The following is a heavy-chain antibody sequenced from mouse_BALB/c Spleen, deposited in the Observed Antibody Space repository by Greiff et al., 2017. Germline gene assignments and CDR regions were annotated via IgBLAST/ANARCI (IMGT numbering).Heavy chain of an antibody. V-gene: IGHV5-6-5*01. D-gene: IGHD1-1*01. J-gene: IGHJ2*01. Sequence: EVNVVESGGGLVKPGGSLKLSCAASGFTFSSYAMSWVRQTPEKRLEWVASISSGGSTYYPDSVKGRFTISRDNARNILYLQMSSLRSEDTAMYYCAREVITTAFFDYWGQGTTLTVSS. CDR3: AREVITTAFFDY. CDR2: ISSGGST. CDR1: GFTFSSYA.